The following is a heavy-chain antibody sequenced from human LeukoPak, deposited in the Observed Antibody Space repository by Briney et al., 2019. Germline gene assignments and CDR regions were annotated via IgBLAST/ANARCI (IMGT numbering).Heavy chain of an antibody. Sequence: PGGSLRLSCTVSGFALGDYAMNWFRQAPGKGLEWVSIIYNSGRTYCADSVKGRFTISRDISQNTVLLQMNSLRDEDTAVYYCASSSQPGYSSGWYIFAYWGQGALVTVSS. D-gene: IGHD6-19*01. J-gene: IGHJ4*02. CDR3: ASSSQPGYSSGWYIFAY. V-gene: IGHV3-66*01. CDR1: GFALGDYA. CDR2: IYNSGRT.